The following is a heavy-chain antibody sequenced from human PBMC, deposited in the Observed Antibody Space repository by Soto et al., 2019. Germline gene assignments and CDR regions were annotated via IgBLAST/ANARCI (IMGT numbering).Heavy chain of an antibody. CDR3: AIGYCSGGSCYIGY. D-gene: IGHD2-15*01. CDR1: GGTFSSYT. Sequence: SVKVSCKASGGTFSSYTISWVRQAPGQGLEWMGRIIPILGIASYAQKFQGRVTITADKSTSTAYMELSSLRSEDTAVYYCAIGYCSGGSCYIGYLVQGTLVTVSS. J-gene: IGHJ4*02. CDR2: IIPILGIA. V-gene: IGHV1-69*02.